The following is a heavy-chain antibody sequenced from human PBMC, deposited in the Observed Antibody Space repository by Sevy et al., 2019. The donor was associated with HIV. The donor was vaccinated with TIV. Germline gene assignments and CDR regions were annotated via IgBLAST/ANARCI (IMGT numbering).Heavy chain of an antibody. CDR1: GGSITSLY. J-gene: IGHJ4*02. V-gene: IGHV4-59*08. Sequence: SETLSLTCTVSGGSITSLYWNWIRQPPGKGLEWIANIYYNGHINYNPSLKSRVTLSLDTSTNQSSLRLSSVTAADAAMYYCAGENARGRGYSWGQGTLVTVSS. CDR2: IYYNGHI. D-gene: IGHD3-3*02. CDR3: AGENARGRGYS.